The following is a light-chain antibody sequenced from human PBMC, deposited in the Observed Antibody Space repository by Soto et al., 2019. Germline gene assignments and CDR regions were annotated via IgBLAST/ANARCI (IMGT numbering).Light chain of an antibody. J-gene: IGKJ1*01. Sequence: EIVMTLSPGTLSLNPGDTATLSCRASQSLGSDLAWYQQKPGQAPRLLIFGASARPTGIPARISGSGSGTEFTLAISSLRSEDFAVYFCQQYYNWPRTFGQGTMVDIK. CDR1: QSLGSD. V-gene: IGKV3-15*01. CDR3: QQYYNWPRT. CDR2: GAS.